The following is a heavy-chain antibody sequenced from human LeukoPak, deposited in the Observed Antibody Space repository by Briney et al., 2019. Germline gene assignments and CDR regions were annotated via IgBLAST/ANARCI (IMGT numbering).Heavy chain of an antibody. CDR1: GFTLNNYA. V-gene: IGHV3-23*01. Sequence: GGSPRLSCAASGFTLNNYAMNWVRQAPGKGLEWVSVISGSGGTTYYADSVKGRFTISRDSSKNTLYLQMNSLRAEDTAVYYCAKGGKWDVTPFDYWGQGTLVTVSS. J-gene: IGHJ4*02. D-gene: IGHD1-26*01. CDR2: ISGSGGTT. CDR3: AKGGKWDVTPFDY.